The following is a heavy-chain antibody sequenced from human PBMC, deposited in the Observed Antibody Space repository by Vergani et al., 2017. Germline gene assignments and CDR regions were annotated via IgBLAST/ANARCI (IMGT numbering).Heavy chain of an antibody. CDR1: GYSFTNYW. CDR3: ARLYGRDSSGSKYFEY. J-gene: IGHJ4*02. CDR2: IHPADSDT. V-gene: IGHV5-51*01. Sequence: EVQLVQSGAEVKKPGESLKISCQISGYSFTNYWIGWVRQMPGKGLEWMGIIHPADSDTRYSPSFQGQVTISVDKSISTASLQRSSLRASDSAMYYCARLYGRDSSGSKYFEYWGQGTMVTVAS. D-gene: IGHD3-22*01.